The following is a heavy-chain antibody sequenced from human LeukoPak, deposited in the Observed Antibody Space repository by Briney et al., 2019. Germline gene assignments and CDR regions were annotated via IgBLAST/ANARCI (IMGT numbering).Heavy chain of an antibody. CDR2: IYYSGST. CDR3: ARGTDVQWDY. CDR1: GDSISSYY. Sequence: SETLSLTCTVSGDSISSYYWSWIRQPQGKGLEWIGYIYYSGSTNYNPSLKSRVTISVDTSKNQFSLKLSSVTAADTAIYYCARGTDVQWDYWGQGTLVTVSS. V-gene: IGHV4-59*01. D-gene: IGHD1-26*01. J-gene: IGHJ4*02.